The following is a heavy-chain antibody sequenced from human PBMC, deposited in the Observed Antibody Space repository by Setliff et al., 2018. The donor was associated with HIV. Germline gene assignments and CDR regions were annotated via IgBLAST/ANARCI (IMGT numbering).Heavy chain of an antibody. V-gene: IGHV4-39*02. Sequence: PSETLSLTCTVSGGSISSSSYYWGWIRQPPGKGLEWIGTIYYSGNTYYNPSLKSRVTISVDTSKNQISLKLSSVTAADTAVYYCARDGYSSGWLYFYYWGQGTLVTVSS. D-gene: IGHD6-19*01. CDR3: ARDGYSSGWLYFYY. J-gene: IGHJ4*02. CDR1: GGSISSSSYY. CDR2: IYYSGNT.